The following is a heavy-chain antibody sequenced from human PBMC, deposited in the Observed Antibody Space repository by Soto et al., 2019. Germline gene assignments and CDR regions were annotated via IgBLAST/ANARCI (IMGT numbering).Heavy chain of an antibody. CDR3: ARDTGPNGYNYYYFGMDV. V-gene: IGHV3-30-3*01. J-gene: IGHJ6*02. CDR1: GFTFSNYA. Sequence: PGGSLRLSCAASGFTFSNYAMRRVRQAPGKGLEWVAVISYDGSDKYNANSVKGRFTISRDNSKNTLYLQMNSLRAEDTAVYYCARDTGPNGYNYYYFGMDVRGQGTTVTVSS. CDR2: ISYDGSDK. D-gene: IGHD5-18*01.